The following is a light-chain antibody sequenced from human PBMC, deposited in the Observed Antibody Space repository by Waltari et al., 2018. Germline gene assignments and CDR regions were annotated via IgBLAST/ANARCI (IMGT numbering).Light chain of an antibody. V-gene: IGLV3-19*01. CDR2: GKN. Sequence: SSALTQAPDVSVALGQTVRVTCQGDILRTYPGNWCRQKPGQAPELVIYGKNNRPSGIPDRFSASSSENTASLIITGAQAEDEADYYCSSRELSGHVVFGGGTRLTVL. J-gene: IGLJ2*01. CDR3: SSRELSGHVV. CDR1: ILRTYP.